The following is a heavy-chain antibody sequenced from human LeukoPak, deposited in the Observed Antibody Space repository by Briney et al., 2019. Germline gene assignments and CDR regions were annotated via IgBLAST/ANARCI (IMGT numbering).Heavy chain of an antibody. V-gene: IGHV3-74*01. CDR2: INSDGSST. J-gene: IGHJ4*02. Sequence: PGGSLRLSCAASGFTLSSYWMHWVRQAPGKGLVWVSRINSDGSSTSYADSVKGRFTISRDNAKNTLYLQMNSLRAEDTAVYYCARAARGAAAGTVEFDYWGQGTLVTVSS. CDR1: GFTLSSYW. CDR3: ARAARGAAAGTVEFDY. D-gene: IGHD6-13*01.